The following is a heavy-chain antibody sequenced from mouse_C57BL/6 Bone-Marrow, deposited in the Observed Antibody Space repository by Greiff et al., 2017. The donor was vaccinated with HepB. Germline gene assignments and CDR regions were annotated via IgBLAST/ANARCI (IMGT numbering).Heavy chain of an antibody. J-gene: IGHJ3*01. V-gene: IGHV1-4*01. CDR1: GYTFTSYT. D-gene: IGHD2-2*01. CDR3: ARNMVKGFAY. CDR2: INPSSGYT. Sequence: VQLKESGAELARPGASVKMSCKASGYTFTSYTMHWVKQRPGQGLEWIGYINPSSGYTKYNQKFKDKATLTADKSSSTAYMQLSSLTSEDSAVYYCARNMVKGFAYWGQGTLVTVSA.